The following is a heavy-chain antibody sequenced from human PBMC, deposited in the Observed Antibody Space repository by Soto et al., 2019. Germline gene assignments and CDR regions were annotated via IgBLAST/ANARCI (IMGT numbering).Heavy chain of an antibody. CDR2: ISVTGGRT. J-gene: IGHJ3*02. Sequence: EVQLLESGGALVQSGGSLRLSCAASGFTFSSYTMTWVRQAPGKGLEWVSGISVTGGRTYYADSVKGRFTISRDDSKNTLSLEINSLRGDDTAVYYCAKAGGYMYEGFDIWGQGTMVTVSS. D-gene: IGHD6-13*01. V-gene: IGHV3-23*01. CDR1: GFTFSSYT. CDR3: AKAGGYMYEGFDI.